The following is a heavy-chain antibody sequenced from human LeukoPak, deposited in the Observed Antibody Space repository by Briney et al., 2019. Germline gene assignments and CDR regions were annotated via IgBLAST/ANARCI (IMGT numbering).Heavy chain of an antibody. Sequence: ASVKVSCKASGYTFTSYDINWVRQATGQGLEWMGWMNPNSGNTGYAQKFQGRVTMTRNTSISTAYMELSSLRSEDTAVYYCARGSRGIAARRFDAFDIWAKGQWSPSLQ. D-gene: IGHD6-6*01. V-gene: IGHV1-8*01. CDR3: ARGSRGIAARRFDAFDI. CDR2: MNPNSGNT. CDR1: GYTFTSYD. J-gene: IGHJ3*02.